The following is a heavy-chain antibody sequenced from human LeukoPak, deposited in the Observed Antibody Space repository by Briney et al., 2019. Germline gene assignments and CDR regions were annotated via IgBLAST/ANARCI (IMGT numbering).Heavy chain of an antibody. CDR3: AREVWEPRGLDP. CDR1: VGAISSGSYY. D-gene: IGHD1-26*01. CDR2: IYTSGST. V-gene: IGHV4-61*02. Sequence: SQTLSLTCTVSVGAISSGSYYWNWIRQPAGKGLEWIGRIYTSGSTNYNPSLKSRVPISVDTSKNQFSLKLSSVTAADTAVYYCAREVWEPRGLDPWGQGTLVTVSS. J-gene: IGHJ5*02.